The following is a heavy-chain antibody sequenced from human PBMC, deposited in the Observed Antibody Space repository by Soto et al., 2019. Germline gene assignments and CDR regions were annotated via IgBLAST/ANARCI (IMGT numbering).Heavy chain of an antibody. Sequence: GGSLRLSCAASGFTFSSYAMHWVRQAPGKGLEWVAVISYDGSNKYYADSVKGRFTISGDNSKNTLYLQMNSLRAEDTAVYYCARDRAVVRGVFYYYYGMDVWGQGTTVTVSS. CDR3: ARDRAVVRGVFYYYYGMDV. D-gene: IGHD3-10*01. J-gene: IGHJ6*02. CDR2: ISYDGSNK. V-gene: IGHV3-30-3*01. CDR1: GFTFSSYA.